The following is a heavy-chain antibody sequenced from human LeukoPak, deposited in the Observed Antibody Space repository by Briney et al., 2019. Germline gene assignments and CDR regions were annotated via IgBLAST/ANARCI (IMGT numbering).Heavy chain of an antibody. Sequence: GESLKISFKGSGYSFTSYWIGWVRQMPGKGLEGMGIIYPGDSDTRYSPSFQGQVTISADKSISTAYLQWSSLKASDTAMYYCARRSGQYSGYHYVHYYYYMDVWGKGTTVTVSS. CDR2: IYPGDSDT. CDR1: GYSFTSYW. D-gene: IGHD5-12*01. V-gene: IGHV5-51*01. J-gene: IGHJ6*03. CDR3: ARRSGQYSGYHYVHYYYYMDV.